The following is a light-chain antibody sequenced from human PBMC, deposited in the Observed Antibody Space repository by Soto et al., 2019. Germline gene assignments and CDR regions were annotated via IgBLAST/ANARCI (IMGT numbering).Light chain of an antibody. Sequence: QSVLTQPPSASGTPGQRVTISCSGSSSNIGSNYVYWYQHLPGTAPKLLIYRDNQRPSGVPDRFSGSKSGTSASLAISGLRSDEEADYYCAAWDDSLSVYVFGTGTKLTVL. CDR2: RDN. V-gene: IGLV1-47*01. J-gene: IGLJ1*01. CDR3: AAWDDSLSVYV. CDR1: SSNIGSNY.